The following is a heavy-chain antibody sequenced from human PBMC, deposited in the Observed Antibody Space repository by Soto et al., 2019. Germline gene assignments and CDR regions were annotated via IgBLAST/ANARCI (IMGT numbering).Heavy chain of an antibody. CDR1: SGSISTANW. Sequence: QVPLQESGPRLVRPSGTLSLTCTVSSGSISTANWWSWVRQPPGRGLEWIGEIYHSGSTNYNPSLKSRVTLSVDKSKNQFSLRLSSVTAADTAMYYCARRGGGVVLTATTPFDYWGQGTLVTVSS. V-gene: IGHV4-4*02. CDR3: ARRGGGVVLTATTPFDY. CDR2: IYHSGST. D-gene: IGHD2-21*02. J-gene: IGHJ4*02.